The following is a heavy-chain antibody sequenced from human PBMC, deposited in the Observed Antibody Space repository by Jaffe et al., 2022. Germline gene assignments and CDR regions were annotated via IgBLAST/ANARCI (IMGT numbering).Heavy chain of an antibody. V-gene: IGHV3-21*01. J-gene: IGHJ3*02. Sequence: EVQLVESGGGLVKPGGSLRLSCAASGFTFSSYSMNWVRQAPGKGLEWVSSISSSSSYIYYADSVKGRFTISRDNAKNSLYLQMNSLRAEDTAVYYCARERETTWGSYLGAFDIWGQGTMVTVSS. D-gene: IGHD3-16*02. CDR2: ISSSSSYI. CDR1: GFTFSSYS. CDR3: ARERETTWGSYLGAFDI.